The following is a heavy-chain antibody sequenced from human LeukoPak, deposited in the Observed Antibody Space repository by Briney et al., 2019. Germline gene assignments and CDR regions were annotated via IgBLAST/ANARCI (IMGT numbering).Heavy chain of an antibody. D-gene: IGHD4-17*01. CDR2: IYYSGTT. CDR3: ARQTRSTGTTANWFGP. Sequence: PSESLSLTHTVSGASISSYYWSWIRQPPGKGRGWIGYIYYSGTTNYNPSLKSRVTISVDTSKNQFSLKLSSVAAADTAVYYCARQTRSTGTTANWFGPWGQGTLVTVSS. V-gene: IGHV4-59*01. J-gene: IGHJ5*02. CDR1: GASISSYY.